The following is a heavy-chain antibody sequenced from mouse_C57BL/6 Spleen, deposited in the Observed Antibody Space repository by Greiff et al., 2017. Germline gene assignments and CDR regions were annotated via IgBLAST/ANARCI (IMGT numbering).Heavy chain of an antibody. CDR3: ERGRKTEKDAMDY. CDR2: ISRGSSTI. V-gene: IGHV5-17*01. CDR1: GFTFSDYG. Sequence: EVKLMESGGGLVKPGGSLKLSCAASGFTFSDYGMHWVRQAPETGLEWVAYISRGSSTIYYADTVKGRFTISRDNAKNTLFLQLTSLRAEDTAMYYCERGRKTEKDAMDYWGQGTSVTVST. J-gene: IGHJ4*01.